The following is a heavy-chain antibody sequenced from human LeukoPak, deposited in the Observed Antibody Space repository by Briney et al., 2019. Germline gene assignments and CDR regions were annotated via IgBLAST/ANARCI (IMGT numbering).Heavy chain of an antibody. V-gene: IGHV3-9*01. CDR3: AKACYDILTGGSCFDY. CDR1: GFTFDDYA. Sequence: TGRSLRLSCAASGFTFDDYAMHWVRQAPGKGLEWVSGISWNSGSIGYADSVKGRFTISRDNAKNSLYLQMNSLRAEDTALYYCAKACYDILTGGSCFDYWGQGTLVTVSS. J-gene: IGHJ4*02. D-gene: IGHD3-9*01. CDR2: ISWNSGSI.